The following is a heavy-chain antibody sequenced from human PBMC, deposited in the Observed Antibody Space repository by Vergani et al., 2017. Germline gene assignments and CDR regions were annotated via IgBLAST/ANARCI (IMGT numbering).Heavy chain of an antibody. CDR1: GGSISSYY. CDR2: IYYSGST. J-gene: IGHJ6*03. Sequence: QVQLQESGPGLVKPSETLSLTCTVSGGSISSYYWSWIRQPPGKGLEWIGYIYYSGSTNYNPSLKGRVAISVDTSKNQFSLKLSSVTAADTAVYYCARGRSYYYYYMDGWGKGTTVTVSS. CDR3: ARGRSYYYYYMDG. V-gene: IGHV4-59*01.